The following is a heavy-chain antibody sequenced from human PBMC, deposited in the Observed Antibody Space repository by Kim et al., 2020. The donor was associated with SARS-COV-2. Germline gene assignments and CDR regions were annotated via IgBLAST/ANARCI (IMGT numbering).Heavy chain of an antibody. Sequence: GGSLRLSCAASGFTVSSNYMSWVRQAPGKGLEWVSVIYSGGSTYYEDSVKGRFTISRDNSKNTLYLQMNSLRAEDTAVYYCARDLRYFDWLSHGPRFDYWGQGTLVTVS. J-gene: IGHJ4*02. CDR3: ARDLRYFDWLSHGPRFDY. CDR2: IYSGGST. D-gene: IGHD3-9*01. V-gene: IGHV3-66*01. CDR1: GFTVSSNY.